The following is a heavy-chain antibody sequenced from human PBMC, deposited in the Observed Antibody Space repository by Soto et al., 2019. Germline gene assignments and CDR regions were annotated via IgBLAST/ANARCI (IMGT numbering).Heavy chain of an antibody. CDR1: GFTFSSYG. V-gene: IGHV3-30*18. Sequence: LRLSCAASGFTFSSYGMHWVRQAPGKGLEWVAVISYDGSNKYYADSVKGRFTISRDNSKNTLYLQMNSLRAEDTAVYYCAKDLQRLHRYYYYGMDVWGQGTTVTV. D-gene: IGHD6-25*01. CDR2: ISYDGSNK. CDR3: AKDLQRLHRYYYYGMDV. J-gene: IGHJ6*02.